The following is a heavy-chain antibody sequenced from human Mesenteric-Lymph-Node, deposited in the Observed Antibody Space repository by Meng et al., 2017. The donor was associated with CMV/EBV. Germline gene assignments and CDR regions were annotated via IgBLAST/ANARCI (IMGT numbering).Heavy chain of an antibody. CDR2: INPNSGGT. J-gene: IGHJ6*02. CDR1: GYTFTGYY. CDR3: ARGQYQLLSYYYYYYGMDV. D-gene: IGHD2-2*01. Sequence: ASVKVSCKASGYTFTGYYMHWVRQAPGQGLEWMGWINPNSGGTNYAQKFQGRVTMTRDTSISTAYMELSRLRSDDTAVYYCARGQYQLLSYYYYYYGMDVWGQGTTVTVSS. V-gene: IGHV1-2*02.